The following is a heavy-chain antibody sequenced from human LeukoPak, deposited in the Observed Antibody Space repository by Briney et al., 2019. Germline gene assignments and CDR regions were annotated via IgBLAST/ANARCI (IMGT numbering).Heavy chain of an antibody. CDR3: ARDSGTTGEVKFDP. CDR2: IYSRVT. J-gene: IGHJ5*02. CDR1: GGSISSYY. V-gene: IGHV4-4*07. Sequence: PSETLSLTCTVSGGSISSYYLSWIRQPAGKGLEWIRRIYSRVTTYNPSLKSRVTMSADTSRNHVSLTLNSVTAADTAVYYCARDSGTTGEVKFDPWGQGTLVTVSS. D-gene: IGHD3-10*01.